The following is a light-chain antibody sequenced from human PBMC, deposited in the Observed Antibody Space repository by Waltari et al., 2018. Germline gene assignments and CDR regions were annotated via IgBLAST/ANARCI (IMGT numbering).Light chain of an antibody. Sequence: QSALTQPAAVSGSPGQSVTISCTGASSVIGRYDIVSWYQPHPANAPKLVISDVTKRPSGVSARFSGSKSGNTASLTISGLQFEDEADYYCCSYAGNYIWVFGGGTRLTVL. CDR1: SSVIGRYDI. J-gene: IGLJ3*02. V-gene: IGLV2-23*02. CDR2: DVT. CDR3: CSYAGNYIWV.